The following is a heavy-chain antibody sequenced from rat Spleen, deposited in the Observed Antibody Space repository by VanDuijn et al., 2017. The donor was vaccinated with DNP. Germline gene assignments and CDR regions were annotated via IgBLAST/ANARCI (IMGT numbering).Heavy chain of an antibody. Sequence: EVQLVESGGGLVQPGRSLKLSCAASGFTFSDYYMAWVRQAPTKGLEWVAYISYDGGSTYHGDSVKGRFTISRDNAKNTLYLQMDSLRSEDMATYYCARGYYGYNYFDYWGQGVMVAVSS. CDR3: ARGYYGYNYFDY. D-gene: IGHD1-9*01. CDR2: ISYDGGST. J-gene: IGHJ2*01. V-gene: IGHV5-22*01. CDR1: GFTFSDYY.